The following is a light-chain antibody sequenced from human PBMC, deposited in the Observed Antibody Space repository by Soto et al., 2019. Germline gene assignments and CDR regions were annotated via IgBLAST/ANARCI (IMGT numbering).Light chain of an antibody. CDR1: QGISSY. V-gene: IGKV1-8*01. CDR3: QHYNNLPLT. Sequence: AIRMTQSPSSFSASTGDRVTITCRASQGISSYLAWYQQNPGKAPKLLIYAASTLQSGVPSRFSGSGSGTEFTLTISSLQSEDFAVYYCQHYNNLPLTFGGGTKVDIK. J-gene: IGKJ4*01. CDR2: AAS.